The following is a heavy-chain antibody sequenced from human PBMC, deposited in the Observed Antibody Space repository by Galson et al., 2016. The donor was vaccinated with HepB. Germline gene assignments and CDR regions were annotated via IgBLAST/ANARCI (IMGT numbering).Heavy chain of an antibody. D-gene: IGHD5-18*01. V-gene: IGHV3-30*04. CDR1: GFTFRTHA. CDR2: SK. Sequence: SLRLSCAASGFTFRTHAVHWVRQAPGKGLEWVGDSKYYPDSVKGRFTISRDNSKNTLYLQMNSLRPEDTAVAYCARCVDTSMAPFDYWGQGTLRTVSS. CDR3: ARCVDTSMAPFDY. J-gene: IGHJ4*02.